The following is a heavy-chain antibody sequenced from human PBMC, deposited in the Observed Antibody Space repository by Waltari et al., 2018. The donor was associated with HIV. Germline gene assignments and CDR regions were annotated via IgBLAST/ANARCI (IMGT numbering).Heavy chain of an antibody. CDR2: INVNSGGT. V-gene: IGHV1-2*02. J-gene: IGHJ5*02. CDR3: AREYYYDSGAYSNWFDP. D-gene: IGHD3-22*01. Sequence: QVHLVQSGAEVTKPGDSVRVSCETSGYTFTAYYMHWGRQAPGQGLEWMGWINVNSGGTRYAQKFQDRVTVTRDTSINTTYLELRSLRSDDTAEYFCAREYYYDSGAYSNWFDPWGQGTLVTVSS. CDR1: GYTFTAYY.